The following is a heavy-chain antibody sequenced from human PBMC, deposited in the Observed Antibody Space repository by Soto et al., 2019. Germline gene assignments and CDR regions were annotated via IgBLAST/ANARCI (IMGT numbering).Heavy chain of an antibody. Sequence: PGESLKISCKGSGYSFTSYWISWVRQMPGKGLEWMGRIDPSDSYTNYSPSFQGHVTISADKSISTAYLQWSSLKASDTAMYYCARLAHRLARYYGMDVWGQGTTVTVSS. D-gene: IGHD6-19*01. J-gene: IGHJ6*02. CDR2: IDPSDSYT. CDR1: GYSFTSYW. CDR3: ARLAHRLARYYGMDV. V-gene: IGHV5-10-1*01.